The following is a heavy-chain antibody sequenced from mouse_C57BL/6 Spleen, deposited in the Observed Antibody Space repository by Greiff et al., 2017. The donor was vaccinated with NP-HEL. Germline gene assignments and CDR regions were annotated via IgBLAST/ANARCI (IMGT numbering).Heavy chain of an antibody. V-gene: IGHV1-72*01. CDR3: ARGYSKGYWYFDV. Sequence: VQLQQSGAELVKPGASVKLSCKASGYTFTSYWMHWVRQRPGRGLEWIGRIDPNSGGTKYNEKFKSKATLTVDKPSSTAYMQLSSLTSEDSAVYYCARGYSKGYWYFDVWGTGTTVTVSS. D-gene: IGHD2-5*01. CDR2: IDPNSGGT. J-gene: IGHJ1*03. CDR1: GYTFTSYW.